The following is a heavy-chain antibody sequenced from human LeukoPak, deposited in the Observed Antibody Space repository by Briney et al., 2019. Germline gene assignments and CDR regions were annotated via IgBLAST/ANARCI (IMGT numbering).Heavy chain of an antibody. CDR2: ITGGGGTT. CDR3: AKDLLILRWSFDY. Sequence: GGSLRLSCAASGFTFSTYAMSWVRRTPGKGQEWVSAITGGGGTTYYADSVKGRFTISRDNSKNTLYLQMNSLRAEDTAVYYCAKDLLILRWSFDYCGQGTLVTVSS. J-gene: IGHJ4*02. CDR1: GFTFSTYA. V-gene: IGHV3-23*01. D-gene: IGHD4-23*01.